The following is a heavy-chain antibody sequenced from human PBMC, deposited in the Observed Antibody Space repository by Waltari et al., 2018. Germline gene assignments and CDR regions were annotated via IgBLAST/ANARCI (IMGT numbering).Heavy chain of an antibody. D-gene: IGHD2-8*01. Sequence: QVQLVESGGGVVQTGKSLELSCEVTGLALNISNMHWSGRPPGRGLDCVAFPRLYERDKQLAASVGGRFIISRDNSKYTLYLDMYRLRPDDSAVYYCAREGLRPNTEDYRGNGAYDFWGRGTKVTVSS. CDR3: AREGLRPNTEDYRGNGAYDF. CDR2: PRLYERDK. J-gene: IGHJ3*01. CDR1: GLALNISN. V-gene: IGHV3-30*02.